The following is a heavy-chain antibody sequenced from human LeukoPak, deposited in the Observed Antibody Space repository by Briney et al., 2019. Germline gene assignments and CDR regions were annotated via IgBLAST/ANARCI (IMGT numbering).Heavy chain of an antibody. CDR1: GGTFSSYA. CDR2: IIPISGTA. V-gene: IGHV1-69*06. J-gene: IGHJ5*02. Sequence: ASVKVSCKASGGTFSSYAISWVRQAPGQGLEWMGGIIPISGTANYAQKFQGRVTITADKSTRTAYMELSSLRSEDTAVYYCARRSIAARSRFDPWGQGTLVSVSS. CDR3: ARRSIAARSRFDP. D-gene: IGHD6-6*01.